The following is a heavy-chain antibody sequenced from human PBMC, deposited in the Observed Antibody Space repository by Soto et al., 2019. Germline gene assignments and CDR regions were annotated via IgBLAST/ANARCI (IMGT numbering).Heavy chain of an antibody. D-gene: IGHD2-15*01. J-gene: IGHJ4*02. CDR3: AREKGYCSGGTFHDTMTTVTTRYFDY. Sequence: PSETLSLTCGVSGGSISSGVYSWSWIRQPPGKGLEWIGYIYHSGSILYNPSLKSRVTISLDRSENQFSLKLSSVTAADTAVYYCAREKGYCSGGTFHDTMTTVTTRYFDYWGQGTLVTVSS. V-gene: IGHV4-30-2*01. CDR2: IYHSGSI. CDR1: GGSISSGVYS.